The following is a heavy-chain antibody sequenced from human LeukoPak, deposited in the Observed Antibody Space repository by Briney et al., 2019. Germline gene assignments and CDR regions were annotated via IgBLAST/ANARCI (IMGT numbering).Heavy chain of an antibody. CDR3: ARGGQKGKPNWFDP. D-gene: IGHD1-14*01. CDR1: GGSFSGYY. CDR2: INHSGST. V-gene: IGHV4-34*01. Sequence: SETLSLTCAVYGGSFSGYYWSWIRQPPGKGLEWIGKINHSGSTNYNPSLTSRVTISVDTSKNQFSLKLSSVTAADTAVYYCARGGQKGKPNWFDPWGQGTLVTVSS. J-gene: IGHJ5*02.